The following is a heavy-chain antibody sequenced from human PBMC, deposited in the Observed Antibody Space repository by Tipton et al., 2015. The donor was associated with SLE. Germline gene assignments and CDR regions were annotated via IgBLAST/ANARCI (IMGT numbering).Heavy chain of an antibody. CDR2: ISASGSYI. V-gene: IGHV3-21*01. CDR3: AKDGRDYYYGMDV. CDR1: GFRFRGET. D-gene: IGHD1-1*01. J-gene: IGHJ6*02. Sequence: SLRLSCAASGFRFRGETMHWVRQTPGKAPEWVACISASGSYIHYTDSVKGRFTISRDNSKNTLYLQMNSLRVEDTAVYYCAKDGRDYYYGMDVWGQGTTVTVSS.